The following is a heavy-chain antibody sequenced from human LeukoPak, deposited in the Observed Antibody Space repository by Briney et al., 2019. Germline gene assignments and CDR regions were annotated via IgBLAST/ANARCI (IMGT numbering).Heavy chain of an antibody. CDR3: ARGAVAGNPLNWYFDL. Sequence: SETLSLTCTVSGGSISSGGYYWSWIRQHPGKGLEWIGYIYYSGSTNYNPSLKSRVTISVDTSKNQFSLKLSSVTAADTAVYYCARGAVAGNPLNWYFDLWGRGTLVTVSS. CDR1: GGSISSGGYY. CDR2: IYYSGST. D-gene: IGHD6-19*01. V-gene: IGHV4-61*08. J-gene: IGHJ2*01.